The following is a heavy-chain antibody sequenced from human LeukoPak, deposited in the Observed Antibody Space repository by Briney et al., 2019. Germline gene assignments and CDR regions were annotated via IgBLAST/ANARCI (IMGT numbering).Heavy chain of an antibody. CDR3: ARGSSAYYDFWSGYYSYYFDY. V-gene: IGHV4-34*01. CDR2: INHSGST. CDR1: GGSFSGYY. Sequence: SETLSLTCAVYGGSFSGYYWSWIRQPPGKGLEWIGEINHSGSTNYNPSLKSRVTISVDTSKNQFSLKLSSVTAADTAVYYCARGSSAYYDFWSGYYSYYFDYWGQGTLVTVSS. J-gene: IGHJ4*02. D-gene: IGHD3-3*01.